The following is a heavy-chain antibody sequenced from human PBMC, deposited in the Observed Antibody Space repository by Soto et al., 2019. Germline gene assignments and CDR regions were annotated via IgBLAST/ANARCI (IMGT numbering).Heavy chain of an antibody. V-gene: IGHV1-46*01. CDR1: GYTFTRYY. CDR2: INPSGGST. J-gene: IGHJ6*02. D-gene: IGHD3-22*01. Sequence: ASVKVSCKASGYTFTRYYMHWLRQAPGQGLEWMGIINPSGGSTSYAQKFQGRVTMTRDTSTSTVYMELSSLRSEDTAVYYCARDIPVITMIVVVTPYYYYYGMDVWGQGTTVTVSS. CDR3: ARDIPVITMIVVVTPYYYYYGMDV.